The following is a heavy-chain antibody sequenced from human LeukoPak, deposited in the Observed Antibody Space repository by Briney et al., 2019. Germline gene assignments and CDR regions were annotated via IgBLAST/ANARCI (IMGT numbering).Heavy chain of an antibody. D-gene: IGHD2-8*01. J-gene: IGHJ4*02. CDR3: ARGSYCSNGVCTSYNFDY. CDR1: GGSISSGAYY. V-gene: IGHV4-31*03. CDR2: IYYSGST. Sequence: KPSETLSLTCTVSGGSISSGAYYWSWIRQHPGKGLEWIGYIYYSGSTYYNPSLKSRVTISVDTSKKQFSLKLSSLTAADTAVYYCARGSYCSNGVCTSYNFDYWGQGTLVTVSS.